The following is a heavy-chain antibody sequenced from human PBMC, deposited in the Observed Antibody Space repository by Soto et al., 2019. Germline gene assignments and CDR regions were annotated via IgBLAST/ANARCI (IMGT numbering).Heavy chain of an antibody. V-gene: IGHV1-69*01. CDR2: ISPIFATV. Sequence: QVQLVQSGSEVKKPGSSVKVSCKASGGSFSSNPISWVRQAPGQGLEWMAGISPIFATVHYAQKFQGRVKITADESTSTAYMELTSLRSEDTAVYFCARGGRGYSSAPRYYFDYWGQGTLVTVSS. J-gene: IGHJ4*02. CDR3: ARGGRGYSSAPRYYFDY. D-gene: IGHD5-18*01. CDR1: GGSFSSNP.